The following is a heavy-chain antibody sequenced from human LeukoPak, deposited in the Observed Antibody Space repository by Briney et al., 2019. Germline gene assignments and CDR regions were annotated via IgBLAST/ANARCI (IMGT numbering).Heavy chain of an antibody. J-gene: IGHJ4*02. V-gene: IGHV4-38-2*02. Sequence: PSETLSLTCTVSGYSISSGYYWGWIRQPPGKGLEWIGSIYHSGSTYYNPSLKSRVTISVDTSKNQFSLKLSSVTAADTAVYYCATKTAARHYWGQGTLVTVPS. CDR1: GYSISSGYY. CDR2: IYHSGST. D-gene: IGHD6-6*01. CDR3: ATKTAARHY.